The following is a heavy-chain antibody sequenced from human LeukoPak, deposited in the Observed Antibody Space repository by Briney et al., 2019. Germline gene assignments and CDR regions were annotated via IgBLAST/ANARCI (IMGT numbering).Heavy chain of an antibody. Sequence: GGSLRLFCAASGFTFSDYYMSWLRQAPGKGLEWVSYISSSGSTIYYADSVKGRFTISRDNAKNLLYLQMNSLRAEDTAVYYSARDALRITMVQGVTPWFDPWGQGTLVTVSS. CDR2: ISSSGSTI. J-gene: IGHJ5*02. CDR3: ARDALRITMVQGVTPWFDP. V-gene: IGHV3-11*01. CDR1: GFTFSDYY. D-gene: IGHD3-10*01.